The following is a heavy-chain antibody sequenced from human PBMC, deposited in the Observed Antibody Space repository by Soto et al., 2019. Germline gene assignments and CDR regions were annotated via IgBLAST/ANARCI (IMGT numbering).Heavy chain of an antibody. CDR3: ARDKWNSGYEYYFDY. Sequence: ASVKVSCKASGYTFTGYYMHWVRQAPGQGLEWMGWINPNSGGTNYAQKFQGWVTMTRDTSISTAYMELSRLRSDDTAVYYCARDKWNSGYEYYFDYWGQGTLVTVSS. V-gene: IGHV1-2*04. J-gene: IGHJ4*02. D-gene: IGHD5-12*01. CDR2: INPNSGGT. CDR1: GYTFTGYY.